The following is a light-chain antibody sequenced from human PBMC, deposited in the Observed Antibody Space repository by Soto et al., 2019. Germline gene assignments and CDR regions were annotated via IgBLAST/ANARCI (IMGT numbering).Light chain of an antibody. CDR1: QSVLYSSNNKNY. CDR3: QQYCTAPPT. J-gene: IGKJ4*01. V-gene: IGKV4-1*01. CDR2: WAS. Sequence: DIVMSQCRDSLAVSLGERATINCKSSQSVLYSSNNKNYLAWYQQKPGQPPKLLIYWASTRESGVPDRFSGSGSGTDFTLSISSLQAKDVAVYYCQQYCTAPPTVGGGTKVDSK.